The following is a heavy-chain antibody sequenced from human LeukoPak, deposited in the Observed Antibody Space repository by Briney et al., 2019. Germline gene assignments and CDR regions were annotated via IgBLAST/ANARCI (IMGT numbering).Heavy chain of an antibody. D-gene: IGHD2/OR15-2a*01. V-gene: IGHV1-18*01. Sequence: ASVTVSCKTSGYTFSTYSITWVRQAPGQGLEWMGWISTYNGDTKYAQRLQGRLTLTTDTSTGTAYMDLRSLRSDDTAVIYCARIRSNSWPPFPDRWGQGTLLIVSS. J-gene: IGHJ5*02. CDR2: ISTYNGDT. CDR3: ARIRSNSWPPFPDR. CDR1: GYTFSTYS.